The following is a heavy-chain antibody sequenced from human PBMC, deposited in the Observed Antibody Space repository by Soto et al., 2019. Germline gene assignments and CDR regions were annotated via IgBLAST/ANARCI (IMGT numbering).Heavy chain of an antibody. D-gene: IGHD6-19*01. CDR3: AKLKVIAAQKYSSGWFDY. V-gene: IGHV3-23*01. Sequence: GGSLRLSCAASGFTFSSYAMSWVRQAPGKGLEWVSAISGSGGSTYYADSVKGRFTISRDNSKNTLYLQMNSLRAEDTAVYYCAKLKVIAAQKYSSGWFDYWGQGTLVTVSS. J-gene: IGHJ4*02. CDR1: GFTFSSYA. CDR2: ISGSGGST.